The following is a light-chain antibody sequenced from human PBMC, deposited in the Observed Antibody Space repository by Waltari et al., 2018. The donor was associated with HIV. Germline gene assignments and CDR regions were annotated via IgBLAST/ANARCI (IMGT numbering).Light chain of an antibody. CDR3: NSRGSSGNHV. Sequence: SSELTQEPAVSVALGQTVRITCQGDSLRSYYASWYQQKPGQAPLLLIYGENRRPSGSPDRVSGSTSGNTASLTITGAQAEDEADYYCNSRGSSGNHVFGIGAKVTVL. V-gene: IGLV3-19*01. CDR2: GEN. CDR1: SLRSYY. J-gene: IGLJ1*01.